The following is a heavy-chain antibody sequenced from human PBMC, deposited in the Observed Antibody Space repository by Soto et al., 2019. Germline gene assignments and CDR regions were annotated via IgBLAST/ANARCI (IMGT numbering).Heavy chain of an antibody. J-gene: IGHJ3*02. CDR3: ARVVGSSGWYYGSFDI. D-gene: IGHD6-19*01. CDR1: GGSFSGSY. CDR2: INQSGST. Sequence: QVQLQQWGAGLLKPSETLSLTCAVYGGSFSGSYWNWIRQPPGKGLEWIGEINQSGSTNYNPSLNRRVTISVDTSKNQFSLKLGSVTAADSAVFYCARVVGSSGWYYGSFDIWGPGTMVTVSS. V-gene: IGHV4-34*01.